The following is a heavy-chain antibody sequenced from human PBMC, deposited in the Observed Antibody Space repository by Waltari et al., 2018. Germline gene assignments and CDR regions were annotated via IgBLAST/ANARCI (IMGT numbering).Heavy chain of an antibody. D-gene: IGHD5-18*01. CDR2: IIPILGIA. CDR3: AREAAAMVSYFDY. J-gene: IGHJ4*02. CDR1: GGTFSSYT. V-gene: IGHV1-69*08. Sequence: QVQLVQSGAEVKKPGSSVKVSCKASGGTFSSYTSSWVRQAPGQGLEWMGRIIPILGIANYAQKFQGRVTITADKSTSTAYMELSSLRSEDTAVYYCAREAAAMVSYFDYWGQGTLVTVSS.